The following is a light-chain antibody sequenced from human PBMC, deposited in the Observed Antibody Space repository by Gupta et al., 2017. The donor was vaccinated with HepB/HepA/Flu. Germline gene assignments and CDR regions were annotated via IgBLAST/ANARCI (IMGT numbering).Light chain of an antibody. CDR1: SSIIGSNT. V-gene: IGLV1-44*01. J-gene: IGLJ3*02. CDR3: ATWDDSMNGWV. Sequence: QSVLTQPPSASVTPGQRVTISCSGSSSIIGSNTVNWYQQVPGTAPKLLIYINNQRPAGVPDRFSGSKSGTSASLAISGLQSEEEADYYCATWDDSMNGWVFGGGTKLTVL. CDR2: INN.